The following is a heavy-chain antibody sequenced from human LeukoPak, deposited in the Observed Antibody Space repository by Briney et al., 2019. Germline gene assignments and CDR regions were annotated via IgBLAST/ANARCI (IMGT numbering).Heavy chain of an antibody. V-gene: IGHV3-11*04. CDR1: GFTVSRNY. CDR3: AKDATAVVGTVYMDV. Sequence: GGSLRLSCAASGFTVSRNYMSWVRQAPGKGLEWISHISNFGDIIHYADSVEGRFTISRDNAKNSLYLQMDSLRAEDTAVYYCAKDATAVVGTVYMDVWGKGTTVTISS. J-gene: IGHJ6*03. D-gene: IGHD6-13*01. CDR2: ISNFGDII.